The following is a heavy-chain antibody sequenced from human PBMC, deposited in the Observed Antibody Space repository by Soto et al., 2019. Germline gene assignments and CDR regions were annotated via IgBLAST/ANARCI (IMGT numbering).Heavy chain of an antibody. V-gene: IGHV4-59*01. Sequence: QVQLQESGPGLVKPSETLSLTCTVSGGSISSYYWSWIRQPPGKGLEWIGYIYYSGSTNYNPSLKSRVTISVDTSKNQFSLKLSSVTAADTAVYYCARALTRAAAFDPWGQGTLVTVSS. J-gene: IGHJ5*02. CDR2: IYYSGST. CDR3: ARALTRAAAFDP. CDR1: GGSISSYY. D-gene: IGHD2-15*01.